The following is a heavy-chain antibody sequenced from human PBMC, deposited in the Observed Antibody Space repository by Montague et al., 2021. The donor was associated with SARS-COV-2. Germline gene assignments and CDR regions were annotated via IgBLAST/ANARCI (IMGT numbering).Heavy chain of an antibody. Sequence: TLSLTCSVSSGSMNSGGFYWSWIRQPPGKGLEWIGYIYYSGSTYYNPSLESRLTISVDTSKNQFSLNLSSVTAADTAVYYCARSVRGYCNDDSCLARYYYGLDVWGQGTTVTVSS. CDR1: SGSMNSGGFY. V-gene: IGHV4-31*03. D-gene: IGHD2-15*01. J-gene: IGHJ6*02. CDR2: IYYSGST. CDR3: ARSVRGYCNDDSCLARYYYGLDV.